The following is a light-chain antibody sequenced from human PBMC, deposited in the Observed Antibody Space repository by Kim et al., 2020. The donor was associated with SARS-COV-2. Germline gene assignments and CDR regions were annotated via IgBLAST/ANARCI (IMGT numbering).Light chain of an antibody. CDR2: AAS. CDR1: QSVSRNF. Sequence: DIVLTQSPGTLSLSPGERATLSCRASQSVSRNFLAWYQQRPGQTPRLLMYAASSRAIGFPDRFSGSGSGTDFTLTISRLEPEDFAVYYCQQYGNPVTFGGGTKVDIK. J-gene: IGKJ4*01. V-gene: IGKV3-20*01. CDR3: QQYGNPVT.